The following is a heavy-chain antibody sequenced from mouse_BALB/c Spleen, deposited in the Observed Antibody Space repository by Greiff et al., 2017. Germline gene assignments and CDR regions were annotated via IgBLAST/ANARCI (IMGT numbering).Heavy chain of an antibody. CDR3: ARGDY. CDR2: ISSGGSYT. CDR1: GFTFSSYA. V-gene: IGHV5-9-3*01. J-gene: IGHJ2*01. Sequence: EVHLVESGGGLVKPGGSLKLSCAASGFTFSSYAMSWVRQTPEKRLEWVATISSGGSYTYYSDSVKGRFTISRDNAKNTLYLQMSSLRSEDTAMYYCARGDYWGQGTTLTVSS.